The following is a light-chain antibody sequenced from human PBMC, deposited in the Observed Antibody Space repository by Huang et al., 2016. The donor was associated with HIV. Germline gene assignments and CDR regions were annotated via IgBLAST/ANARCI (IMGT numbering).Light chain of an antibody. Sequence: EIVMTQSPATLSVSPGERATLSCRASPSVSSNLAWYQQKPGQAPRLLIYSASSRATGIPARFSGSGSGTEFTLTVSSLQSEDFAVYYCQQYHNWPPHTFGQGTKLEIK. CDR3: QQYHNWPPHT. J-gene: IGKJ2*01. CDR2: SAS. V-gene: IGKV3-15*01. CDR1: PSVSSN.